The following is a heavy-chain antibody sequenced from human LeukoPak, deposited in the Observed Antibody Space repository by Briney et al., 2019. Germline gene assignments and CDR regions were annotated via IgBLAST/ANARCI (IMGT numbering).Heavy chain of an antibody. CDR2: IKSKTDGGTT. V-gene: IGHV3-15*01. CDR1: GFTFSSYW. Sequence: GGSLRLSCAASGFTFSSYWMSWVRQAPGKGLEWVGRIKSKTDGGTTDYAAPVKGRFTISRDDSKNTLYLQMNSLKTEDTVVYYCTTAALWISFDYWGQGTLVTVSS. CDR3: TTAALWISFDY. D-gene: IGHD2-2*03. J-gene: IGHJ4*02.